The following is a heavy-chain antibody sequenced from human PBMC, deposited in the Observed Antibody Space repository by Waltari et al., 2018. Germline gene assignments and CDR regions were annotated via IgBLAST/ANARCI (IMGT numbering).Heavy chain of an antibody. V-gene: IGHV3-53*01. CDR3: ARTDSGAFDY. D-gene: IGHD1-26*01. J-gene: IGHJ4*02. CDR2: IYSGGST. Sequence: EVQLVESGGGLIQPGGSLRLPSAASGFTVSNNYMGWVRQAPGKGLEWVSVIYSGGSTYYADSVKGRFTISRDNSKNTLYLQMNSLRAEDTAVYYCARTDSGAFDYWGQGTLVTVSS. CDR1: GFTVSNNY.